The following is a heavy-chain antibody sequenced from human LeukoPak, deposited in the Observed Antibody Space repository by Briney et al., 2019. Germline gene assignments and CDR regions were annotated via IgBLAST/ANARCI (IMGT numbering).Heavy chain of an antibody. J-gene: IGHJ5*02. CDR1: GGTISIYY. CDR3: ARETIFGVVIAGFRWFDP. CDR2: IYYSGST. D-gene: IGHD3-3*01. V-gene: IGHV4-4*07. Sequence: SSETLSLTCTVSGGTISIYYWTWIRQPAGKGLEWIGRIYYSGSTYYNPSLKSRVTISVDTSKNQFSLKLSSVTAADTAVYYCARETIFGVVIAGFRWFDPWGQGTLVTVSS.